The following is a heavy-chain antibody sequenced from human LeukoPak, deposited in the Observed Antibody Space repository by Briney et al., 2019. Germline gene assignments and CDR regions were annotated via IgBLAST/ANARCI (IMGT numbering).Heavy chain of an antibody. CDR3: ARANNSSWHN. CDR1: GFTFSSNW. J-gene: IGHJ4*02. Sequence: GGSLRLSCAASGFTFSSNWMSWVRHVPGRGLDWVANIKPDGSAGYYAASVKGRFTVSRDNAKNSLYLQMNSLRVEDTAVYYCARANNSSWHNWGQGTLVTVSS. CDR2: IKPDGSAG. D-gene: IGHD6-13*01. V-gene: IGHV3-7*01.